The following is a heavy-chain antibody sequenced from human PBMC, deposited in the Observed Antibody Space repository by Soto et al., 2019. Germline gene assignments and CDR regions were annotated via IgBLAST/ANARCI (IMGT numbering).Heavy chain of an antibody. J-gene: IGHJ6*03. V-gene: IGHV4-59*01. CDR1: GGSIRSYY. D-gene: IGHD2-15*01. Sequence: QVQLQESGPGLVKPSETLSLTCTVSGGSIRSYYWSWIRQPPGKGREGIGYIYYSGSTNYNPSLKSRATMAVDTSTIQFSLQLSSVTAADTAVYYCAREGYCSGGSCSGYYYYYMDVWCKGTTVTVSS. CDR3: AREGYCSGGSCSGYYYYYMDV. CDR2: IYYSGST.